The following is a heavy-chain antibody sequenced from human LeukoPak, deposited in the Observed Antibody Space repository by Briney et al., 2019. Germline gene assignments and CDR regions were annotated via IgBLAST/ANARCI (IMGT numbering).Heavy chain of an antibody. V-gene: IGHV3-7*03. CDR1: GFTFSTYW. J-gene: IGHJ5*02. Sequence: GSLRLSCVASGFTFSTYWMSWVRQAPGKGLEWVAYIKPDGSEKSYVDSVKGRFTISRDNAKNSLYLQMNSLRAEDTAVYSCARGHWFDPWGQGTLVTVSS. CDR2: IKPDGSEK. CDR3: ARGHWFDP.